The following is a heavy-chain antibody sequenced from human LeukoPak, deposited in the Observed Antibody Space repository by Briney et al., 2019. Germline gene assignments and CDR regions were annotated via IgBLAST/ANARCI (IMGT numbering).Heavy chain of an antibody. CDR3: ARDRYDFWSCYNFDY. J-gene: IGHJ4*02. CDR2: ISAYNGNT. CDR1: GYTFTSYG. V-gene: IGHV1-18*01. Sequence: ASVKVSCKASGYTFTSYGISWVRQAPGQGLEWMGWISAYNGNTNYAQKLQGRVTMTTDTSTSTAYMELRSLRSDDTAVYYCARDRYDFWSCYNFDYWGQGTLVTVSS. D-gene: IGHD3-3*01.